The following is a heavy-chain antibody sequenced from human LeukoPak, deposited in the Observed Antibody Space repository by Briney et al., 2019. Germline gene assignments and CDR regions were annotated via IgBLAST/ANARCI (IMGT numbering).Heavy chain of an antibody. Sequence: GESLKISCKGSGYSFTSYWIGWVRQMPRKGLEWMGIIYPADSSTKFSPSFQGQVTISVDKSIATAYLQWSSLKASDTAMYYCARPIHCTSGVCYEYWGQGTLVTVSS. J-gene: IGHJ4*02. CDR1: GYSFTSYW. CDR2: IYPADSST. V-gene: IGHV5-51*01. D-gene: IGHD2-8*01. CDR3: ARPIHCTSGVCYEY.